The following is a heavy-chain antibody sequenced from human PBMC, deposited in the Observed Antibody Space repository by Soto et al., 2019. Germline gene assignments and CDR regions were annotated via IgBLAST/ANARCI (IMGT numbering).Heavy chain of an antibody. J-gene: IGHJ2*01. CDR2: IYYSGST. Sequence: QVQLQESGPGLVKPSETLSLTCTVSGGSISSYYWSWIRQPPGKGLEWIGYIYYSGSTNYNPSLKSRVTISVDTSKNQFSLKLSSVTAADTAVYYCARHEGRYCSSTSCYFRYFDLWCRGTLVTVSS. D-gene: IGHD2-2*01. CDR1: GGSISSYY. CDR3: ARHEGRYCSSTSCYFRYFDL. V-gene: IGHV4-59*08.